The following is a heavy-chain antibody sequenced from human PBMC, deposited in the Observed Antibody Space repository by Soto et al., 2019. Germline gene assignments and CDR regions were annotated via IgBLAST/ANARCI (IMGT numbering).Heavy chain of an antibody. V-gene: IGHV3-30-3*01. Sequence: GGSLRLSCAASGFTFSSYAMHWVRQAPGKGLEWVAVISYDGSNKYYADSVKGRFTISRDNSKNTLYLQMNSLRAEDTAAYYCARVSDIVATGPYYYYGMDVWGQGTTVTVSS. CDR1: GFTFSSYA. D-gene: IGHD5-12*01. CDR2: ISYDGSNK. J-gene: IGHJ6*02. CDR3: ARVSDIVATGPYYYYGMDV.